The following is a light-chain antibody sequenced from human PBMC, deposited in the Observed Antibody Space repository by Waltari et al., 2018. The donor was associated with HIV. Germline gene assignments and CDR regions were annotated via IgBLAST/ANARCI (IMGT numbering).Light chain of an antibody. CDR2: GSN. CDR3: AAWDDSFWL. J-gene: IGLJ3*02. V-gene: IGLV1-44*01. Sequence: QPVLTQPPSASGAPGQTVNISCSGTISDIGSNNVNWYQQFPGTAPKLLIFGSNKRPSGVPDLFSGSRSGTSASLAISGLHSEDEADYYCAAWDDSFWLFGGGTKLTVL. CDR1: ISDIGSNN.